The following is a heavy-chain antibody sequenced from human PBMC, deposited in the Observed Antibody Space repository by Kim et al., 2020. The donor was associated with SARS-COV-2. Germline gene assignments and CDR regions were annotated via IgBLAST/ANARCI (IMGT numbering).Heavy chain of an antibody. CDR3: ARDGPSSRLSLYYYYYGMDV. CDR1: GGSISSYY. CDR2: IYTSGST. J-gene: IGHJ6*02. V-gene: IGHV4-4*07. Sequence: SETLSLTCTVSGGSISSYYWSWIRQPAGKGLEWIGRIYTSGSTNYNPSLKSRVTMSVDTSKNQFSLKLSSVTAADTAVYYCARDGPSSRLSLYYYYYGMDVWGQGTTVTVSS.